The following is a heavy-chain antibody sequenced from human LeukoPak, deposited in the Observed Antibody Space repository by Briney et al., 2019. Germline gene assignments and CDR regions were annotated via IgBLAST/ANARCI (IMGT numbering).Heavy chain of an antibody. D-gene: IGHD2-8*02. V-gene: IGHV3-30*02. J-gene: IGHJ4*02. CDR1: GFTFSRNA. Sequence: PGGSLRLSCAASGFTFSRNAIHWVRQGPGKGLEWVSYIAHHGSNKSYADSVKGRFTISRDNSKRTLYLQMNSLRADDTAVYYCAKDGSWSCTDWGQGTLVTVSS. CDR3: AKDGSWSCTD. CDR2: IAHHGSNK.